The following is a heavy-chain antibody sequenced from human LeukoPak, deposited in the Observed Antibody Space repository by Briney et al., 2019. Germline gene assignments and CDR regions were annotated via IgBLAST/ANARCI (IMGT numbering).Heavy chain of an antibody. CDR1: GFTFSTYT. D-gene: IGHD2-2*01. CDR2: VSSSSSYI. CDR3: ARAPTVLVGYCSSSSCQADY. Sequence: GGSLRLSCAASGFTFSTYTMNWVRQAPGKGLEWVSSVSSSSSYIHYADSVKGRFTISRDNAENSLYLQMNSLRAEDTAVYYCARAPTVLVGYCSSSSCQADYWGQGTLVTVSS. V-gene: IGHV3-21*01. J-gene: IGHJ4*02.